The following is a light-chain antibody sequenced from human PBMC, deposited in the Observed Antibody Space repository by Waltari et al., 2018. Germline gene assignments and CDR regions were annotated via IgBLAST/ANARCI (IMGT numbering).Light chain of an antibody. CDR2: RVS. CDR1: ERLVYTDGTTY. CDR3: MQGKDWPYT. Sequence: DIYMSQSPLSMTVTPGQPASISCTSSERLVYTDGTTYLSWYHQRPGRSPRRLIYRVSIRDSGVPDRFSGSGSDTDFTLTIGRVESEDVGLYYCMQGKDWPYTFGLGTKLQI. V-gene: IGKV2-30*01. J-gene: IGKJ2*01.